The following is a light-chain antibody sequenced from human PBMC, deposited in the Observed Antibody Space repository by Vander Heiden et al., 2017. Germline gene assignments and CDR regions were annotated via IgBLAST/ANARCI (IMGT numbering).Light chain of an antibody. CDR2: EVT. J-gene: IGLJ2*01. Sequence: QSALTQPPSASESPGPSVTIACTGTSSDVGRDDYVPWYQQHPCKAPKLVLYEVTKRPSGVPDRFSGSKSGNTASLTVSGLRSEDEADYYCCSDAGSDTLVVFGGGTKLTVL. CDR1: SSDVGRDDY. CDR3: CSDAGSDTLVV. V-gene: IGLV2-8*01.